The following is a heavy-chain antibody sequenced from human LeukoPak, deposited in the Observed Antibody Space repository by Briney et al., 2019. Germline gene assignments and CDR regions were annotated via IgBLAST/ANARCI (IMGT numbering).Heavy chain of an antibody. V-gene: IGHV3-74*01. Sequence: SGGSLRLSCAASGFTFSSYWMHWVRQAPGKGLVWVSRISTDGSSTSYADSVKGRFTISRDNAKNTLYLQMNSLRAEDTAVYYCARVSAGNWFDPWGQGTLVTVSS. CDR1: GFTFSSYW. CDR3: ARVSAGNWFDP. D-gene: IGHD6-19*01. CDR2: ISTDGSST. J-gene: IGHJ5*02.